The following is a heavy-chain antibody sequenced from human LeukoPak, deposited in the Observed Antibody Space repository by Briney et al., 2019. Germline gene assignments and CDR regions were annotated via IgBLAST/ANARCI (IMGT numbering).Heavy chain of an antibody. J-gene: IGHJ6*03. V-gene: IGHV3-30*02. CDR3: ARFGRVSMDV. CDR1: GFTFSNYG. Sequence: GGSLRLSCAASGFTFSNYGMHWVRQAPGKGLEWVAFIRYDGSSKYYADSVKGRFTISRDNSKNTMYLQMNSLRAEDTAVYYCARFGRVSMDVWGKGTTVTISS. CDR2: IRYDGSSK. D-gene: IGHD1-14*01.